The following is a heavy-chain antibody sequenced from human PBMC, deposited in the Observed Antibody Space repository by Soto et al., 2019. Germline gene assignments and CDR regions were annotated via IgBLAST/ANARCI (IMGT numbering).Heavy chain of an antibody. Sequence: QVQLVQSGTEVKKPGSSVKVSCKASGDTFSFYTINWVRQAPGLGLEWVGRINPIVSISNYAPKFQGIVSLTDDQSTSPAYMELRSLRSDDTAMYFCAASYGSGYRAFDYWGQGALVIVSS. CDR1: GDTFSFYT. D-gene: IGHD3-10*01. V-gene: IGHV1-69*02. CDR2: INPIVSIS. J-gene: IGHJ4*02. CDR3: AASYGSGYRAFDY.